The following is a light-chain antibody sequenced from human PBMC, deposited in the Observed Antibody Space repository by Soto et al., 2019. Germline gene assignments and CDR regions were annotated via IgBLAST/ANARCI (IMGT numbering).Light chain of an antibody. V-gene: IGKV1-39*01. Sequence: DIQMTQSPSSLSASVGDRVTITCRTSQNIIKYLNWYQQKPGKAPKFLIYGASTLQTGVPSRFSGGGSETDFTLTISSLQPEDFATYYCQQTYTTPYTFGQGTKLDI. CDR2: GAS. CDR1: QNIIKY. J-gene: IGKJ2*01. CDR3: QQTYTTPYT.